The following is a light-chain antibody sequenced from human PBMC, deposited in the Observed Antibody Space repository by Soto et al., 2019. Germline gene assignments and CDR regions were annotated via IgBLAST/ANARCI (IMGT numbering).Light chain of an antibody. CDR2: GAS. CDR1: QSVSSSY. CDR3: KKYGSSPCT. J-gene: IGKJ1*01. V-gene: IGKV3-20*01. Sequence: EIVLTQSPGTLSLSPGERATLSCRASQSVSSSYLAWYQQKPGQAPRLLIYGASSRATGIPDRFSGSGSGTDFTLTISRLEPEDFAVYYCKKYGSSPCTFGQGTKV.